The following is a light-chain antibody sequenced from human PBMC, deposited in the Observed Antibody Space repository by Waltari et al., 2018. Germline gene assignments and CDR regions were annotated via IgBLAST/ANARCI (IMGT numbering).Light chain of an antibody. Sequence: ELVLTQSPVTLSLSPGVSATRPGRASPSVSRSLAWYPQKPGQAPRLLIYGASNMAADIPDRFSGNGSGTDFSLTISRLEPEHFAVYDCQHYVRLPATFGQGTKVEIK. CDR1: PSVSRS. CDR3: QHYVRLPAT. CDR2: GAS. J-gene: IGKJ1*01. V-gene: IGKV3-20*01.